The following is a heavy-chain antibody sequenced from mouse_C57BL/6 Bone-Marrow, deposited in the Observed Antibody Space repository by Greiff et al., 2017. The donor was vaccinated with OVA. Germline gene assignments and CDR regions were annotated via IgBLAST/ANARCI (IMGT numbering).Heavy chain of an antibody. CDR2: LSSGGDYL. Sequence: EVKLVESGEGLVKPGGSLKLSCAASGFTFSSYAMSWVRQTPEKRLEWVAYLSSGGDYLYYADTVKGRFPISRDNARNTLDLQISMLKSEYTVMYYCTRDGYYGRWCFDVWGTGTTVTVSS. V-gene: IGHV5-9-1*02. J-gene: IGHJ1*03. D-gene: IGHD2-3*01. CDR1: GFTFSSYA. CDR3: TRDGYYGRWCFDV.